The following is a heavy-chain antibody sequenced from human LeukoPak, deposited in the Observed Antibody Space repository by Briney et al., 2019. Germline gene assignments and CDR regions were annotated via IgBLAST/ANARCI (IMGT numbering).Heavy chain of an antibody. CDR1: GGSISSSSYY. V-gene: IGHV4-39*07. Sequence: SETLSLTCTVPGGSISSSSYYWGWIRQPPGKGLEWIGSIYYSGSTYYNPSLKSRVTISVDTSKNQFSLKLSSVTAADTAVYYCARGTELQGAFDIWGQGTMVTVSS. CDR3: ARGTELQGAFDI. J-gene: IGHJ3*02. CDR2: IYYSGST. D-gene: IGHD1-26*01.